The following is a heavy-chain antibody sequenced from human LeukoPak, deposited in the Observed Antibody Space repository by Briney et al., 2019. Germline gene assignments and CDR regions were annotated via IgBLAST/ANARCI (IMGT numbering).Heavy chain of an antibody. V-gene: IGHV3-23*01. D-gene: IGHD3-22*01. CDR1: GFTFSSYV. J-gene: IGHJ4*02. CDR2: ISASGGST. CDR3: AKDLGDSGGYNPFDF. Sequence: GGSLRLSCAASGFTFSSYVMSWVRQAPGKGLEGVSFISASGGSTYYAGSVKGRFTISRDNSKNTLFLQMSSLRAEDTAVYYCAKDLGDSGGYNPFDFWGQGTLVTVSS.